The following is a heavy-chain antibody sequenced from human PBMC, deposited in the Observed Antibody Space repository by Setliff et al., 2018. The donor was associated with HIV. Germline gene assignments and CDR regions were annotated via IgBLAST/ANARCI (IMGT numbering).Heavy chain of an antibody. Sequence: ASVKVSCKASGYTFTGYYMHWVRQAPGQGLEWMGWINPNSGGTNYAQKFQGRVTMTRDTSISTVYMELSRLRSDDTAVYYCARAPPMTTVVTPYFDYWGQGTLVTVSS. D-gene: IGHD4-17*01. CDR3: ARAPPMTTVVTPYFDY. CDR1: GYTFTGYY. J-gene: IGHJ4*02. CDR2: INPNSGGT. V-gene: IGHV1-2*02.